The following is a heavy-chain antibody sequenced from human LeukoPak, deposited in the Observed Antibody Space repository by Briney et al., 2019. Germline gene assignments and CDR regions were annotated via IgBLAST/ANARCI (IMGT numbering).Heavy chain of an antibody. CDR2: VSGSGSTT. D-gene: IGHD6-13*01. CDR3: AKDRRSAEPALSYFDY. V-gene: IGHV3-23*01. Sequence: GGSLRLSCAASGFTLSGYAMSWVRQAPRKGLEWVSAVSGSGSTTYYADSVKGRFTISRDNSKNTLYLQMNSLRAEDTAVYYCAKDRRSAEPALSYFDYWGQGTLVTVSS. J-gene: IGHJ4*02. CDR1: GFTLSGYA.